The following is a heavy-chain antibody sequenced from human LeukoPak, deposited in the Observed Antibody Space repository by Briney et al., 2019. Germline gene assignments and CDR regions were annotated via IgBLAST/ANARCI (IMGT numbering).Heavy chain of an antibody. CDR1: RYTFTSYY. Sequence: ASVQDSCQASRYTFTSYYMHWVRQAPGQGLEWMGLIYPSGGSTSYAQKFQSRVTMNRDTSTSTVYMELSSLRSEDTVVYYCARGMVRGALRGLRSCFDPWGQGTLVTVSS. CDR3: ARGMVRGALRGLRSCFDP. D-gene: IGHD3-10*01. CDR2: IYPSGGST. J-gene: IGHJ5*02. V-gene: IGHV1-46*01.